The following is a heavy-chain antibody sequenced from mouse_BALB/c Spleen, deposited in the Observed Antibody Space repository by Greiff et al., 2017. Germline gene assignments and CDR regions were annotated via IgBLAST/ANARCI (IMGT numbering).Heavy chain of an antibody. Sequence: EVQLQQSGGGLVQPGGSRKLSCAASGFTFSSFGMHWVRQAPEKGLEWVAYISSGSSTIYYADTVKGRFTISRDNPKNTLFLQMTSLRSEDTAMYYCARGGGNYEAMDYWGQGTSVTVSS. V-gene: IGHV5-17*02. J-gene: IGHJ4*01. CDR3: ARGGGNYEAMDY. CDR2: ISSGSSTI. D-gene: IGHD2-1*01. CDR1: GFTFSSFG.